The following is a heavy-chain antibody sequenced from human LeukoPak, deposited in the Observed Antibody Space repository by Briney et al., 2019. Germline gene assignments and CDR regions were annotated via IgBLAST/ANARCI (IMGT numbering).Heavy chain of an antibody. CDR3: ARVQYDYVWGSYRFYYFDY. Sequence: PSETLSLTCTVSGGSISSGDYYWSWIRQPPGKGLEWIGCIYYSGSTYYNPSLKSRVTISVDTSKNQFSLKLSSVTAADTAVYYCARVQYDYVWGSYRFYYFDYWGQGTLVTVSS. CDR2: IYYSGST. CDR1: GGSISSGDYY. J-gene: IGHJ4*02. V-gene: IGHV4-30-4*01. D-gene: IGHD3-16*02.